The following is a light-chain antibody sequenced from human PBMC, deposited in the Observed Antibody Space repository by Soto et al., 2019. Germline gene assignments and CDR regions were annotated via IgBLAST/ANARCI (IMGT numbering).Light chain of an antibody. CDR1: QGISSY. CDR3: QKYYSYPRK. Sequence: AIRMTQSPSSLSASTLYRVTITCRASQGISSYLAWYQQKPGKAPKLPIYAASTLQSGVPSRFSGSGSGTAFTLTISCLQSEDFATYYCQKYYSYPRKFGQGTKVDIK. CDR2: AAS. V-gene: IGKV1-8*01. J-gene: IGKJ1*01.